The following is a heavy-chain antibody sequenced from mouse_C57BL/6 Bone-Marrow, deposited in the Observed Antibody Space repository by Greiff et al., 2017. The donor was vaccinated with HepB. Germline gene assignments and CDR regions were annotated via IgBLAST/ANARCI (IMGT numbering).Heavy chain of an antibody. J-gene: IGHJ3*01. CDR2: IYPSDSET. V-gene: IGHV1-61*01. Sequence: LQQPGAELVRPGSSVKLSCKASGYTFTSYWMDWVKQRPGQGLEWIGNIYPSDSETHYNQKFKDKATLTVDKSSSTAYMQLSSLTSEDSAVYYCARKAWFAYWGQGTLVTVSA. CDR3: ARKAWFAY. CDR1: GYTFTSYW.